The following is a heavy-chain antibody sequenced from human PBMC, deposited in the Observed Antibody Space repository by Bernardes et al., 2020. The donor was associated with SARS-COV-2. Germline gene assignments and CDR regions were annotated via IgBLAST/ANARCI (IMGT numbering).Heavy chain of an antibody. CDR2: ISSTSSYI. Sequence: GGSLRLSCAASGFSFNIYSMSWIRQAPGKGLEWVSSISSTSSYIYNVDSVKGRFTISRDNAKNSLYLQMDSLRVEDTAVYYCARFPWGMDTSMARPFDYWGQGTLVTVSS. CDR1: GFSFNIYS. V-gene: IGHV3-21*01. J-gene: IGHJ4*02. D-gene: IGHD5-18*01. CDR3: ARFPWGMDTSMARPFDY.